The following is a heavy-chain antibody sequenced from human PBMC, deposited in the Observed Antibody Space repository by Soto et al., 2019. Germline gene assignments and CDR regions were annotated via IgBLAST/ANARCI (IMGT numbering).Heavy chain of an antibody. V-gene: IGHV4-61*01. CDR1: GGSVSSGSYY. CDR2: IYYSGST. D-gene: IGHD3-9*01. CDR3: ARESYYDILTGYNLHFDS. Sequence: QVQLQESGPGLVKPSETLSLTCTVSGGSVSSGSYYWSWIRQPPGKGLEWIGYIYYSGSTNYNPSLKSRVTISVDTSKNQFSLKLSSVTAADTAVYYCARESYYDILTGYNLHFDSWGQGTLATVSS. J-gene: IGHJ4*02.